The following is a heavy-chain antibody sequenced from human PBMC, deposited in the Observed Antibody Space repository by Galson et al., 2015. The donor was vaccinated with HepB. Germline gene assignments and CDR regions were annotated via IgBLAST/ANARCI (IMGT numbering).Heavy chain of an antibody. D-gene: IGHD5-18*01. V-gene: IGHV3-15*01. CDR3: GVYSYGAVGH. Sequence: SLRLSCAASGFTFSNVWMSWVRQGPGKGPEWVGSIKSKRDDGKADHAAHVKGRFTISRDDSKDTLYLKMDRLKTEDTAVYYCGVYSYGAVGHWGQRTLVTVSS. CDR2: IKSKRDDGKA. CDR1: GFTFSNVW. J-gene: IGHJ4*02.